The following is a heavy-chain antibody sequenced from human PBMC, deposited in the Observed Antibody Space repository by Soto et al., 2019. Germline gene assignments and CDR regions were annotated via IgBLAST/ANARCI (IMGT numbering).Heavy chain of an antibody. Sequence: EVQLVESGGGLIQPGGSLRLSCAASGFTVSSNYMSWVRQAPGKGLEWVSVIYSGGSTYYADSVKGRFTISRDNSKNTLYLQMNSLRAEDTAVYYCARDIRARDYYFDYWGQGTLVTVSS. CDR3: ARDIRARDYYFDY. V-gene: IGHV3-53*01. CDR1: GFTVSSNY. J-gene: IGHJ4*02. D-gene: IGHD2-21*02. CDR2: IYSGGST.